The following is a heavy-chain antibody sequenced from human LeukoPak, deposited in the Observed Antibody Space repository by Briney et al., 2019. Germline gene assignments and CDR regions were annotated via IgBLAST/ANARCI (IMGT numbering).Heavy chain of an antibody. J-gene: IGHJ3*01. Sequence: SETLSLTCAVSGGSVSSNTYYWNWIRKSPGKGLEWVGFVYYSGRTKYNPSLKSRVTISIDTSKNQVSLKLRSVTAADTAMYFCVREASTSYYDSSGYYRQTETFDVWGQGTMVTVSS. D-gene: IGHD3-22*01. V-gene: IGHV4-61*01. CDR3: VREASTSYYDSSGYYRQTETFDV. CDR1: GGSVSSNTYY. CDR2: VYYSGRT.